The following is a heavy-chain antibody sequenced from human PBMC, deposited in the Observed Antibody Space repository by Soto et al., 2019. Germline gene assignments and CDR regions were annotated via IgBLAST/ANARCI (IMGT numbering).Heavy chain of an antibody. CDR2: VFYNGTT. CDR1: GGPVSSGSYY. J-gene: IGHJ4*02. D-gene: IGHD3-22*01. V-gene: IGHV4-61*01. Sequence: QVQLHESGPGLVKPSETLSLTCTVSGGPVSSGSYYWSWIRQPPGKGLEHIGYVFYNGTTNYNPSLKSRVTMSVDTSRDQFSLRLSSVTAPDTAFYYCARGVTMITGFDYWGQGSLVTVSS. CDR3: ARGVTMITGFDY.